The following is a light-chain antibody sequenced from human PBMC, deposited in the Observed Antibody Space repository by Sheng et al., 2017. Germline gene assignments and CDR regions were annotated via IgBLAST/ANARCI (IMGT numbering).Light chain of an antibody. CDR2: WAS. CDR3: QQYHSIPPYT. V-gene: IGKV4-1*01. Sequence: DIVMTQSPDSLAVSLGERATINCKSSQSVLYSSNNKNYLAWYQQKPGQPPKLLIYWASTRESGVPDRFSGSGSGTDFTLTINSLQAEDVAVYYCQQYHSIPPYTFGQGTKLEI. CDR1: QSVLYSSNNKNY. J-gene: IGKJ2*01.